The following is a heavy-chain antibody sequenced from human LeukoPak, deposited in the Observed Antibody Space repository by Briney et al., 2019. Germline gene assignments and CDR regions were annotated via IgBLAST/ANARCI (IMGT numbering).Heavy chain of an antibody. D-gene: IGHD3-16*02. CDR2: INPNSGGT. CDR1: GYTFTGYY. V-gene: IGHV1-2*02. J-gene: IGHJ3*02. Sequence: ASVKVSCKASGYTFTGYYMHWVRQAPGQGLEWMGWINPNSGGTNYAQKFQGRVTMTRDTSISTAYMELSRLRSDDTAVYYCARTLLYDEAFDIWGQGTMVTVSS. CDR3: ARTLLYDEAFDI.